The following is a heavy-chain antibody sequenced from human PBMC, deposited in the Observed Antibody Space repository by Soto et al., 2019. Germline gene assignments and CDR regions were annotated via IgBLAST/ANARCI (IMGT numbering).Heavy chain of an antibody. CDR1: GGSVTNSSYY. D-gene: IGHD4-17*01. V-gene: IGHV4-39*01. Sequence: PLETLSLTCTVSGGSVTNSSYYWGWIRQSPGEGLEWIGSVYYRGRSYSKSSVKSRVTISVDTSKNQFSLNFNSVTASDTALYYCVSQRTTVLTQAYFDYWGPGALVTVSS. J-gene: IGHJ4*02. CDR2: VYYRGRS. CDR3: VSQRTTVLTQAYFDY.